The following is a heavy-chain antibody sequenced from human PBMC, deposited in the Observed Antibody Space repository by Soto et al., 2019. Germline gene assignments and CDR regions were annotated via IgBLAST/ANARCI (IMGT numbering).Heavy chain of an antibody. CDR2: ISSSSSTI. CDR3: ARGCGDCYFYGYFDL. CDR1: GFTFSSYS. V-gene: IGHV3-48*02. Sequence: EVQLVESGGGLVQPGGSLRLSCAASGFTFSSYSMNWVRQAPGKGLEWVSYISSSSSTIYYADSVKGRFTISSDNAKNSLYLQMNSLRDEDTAVYYCARGCGDCYFYGYFDLWGRGTLVTVSS. J-gene: IGHJ2*01. D-gene: IGHD2-21*02.